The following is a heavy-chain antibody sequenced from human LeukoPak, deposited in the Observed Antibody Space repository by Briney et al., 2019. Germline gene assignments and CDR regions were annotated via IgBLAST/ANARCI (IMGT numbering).Heavy chain of an antibody. J-gene: IGHJ4*02. V-gene: IGHV4-61*01. Sequence: PSETLSLTCTVSGGSITSGSYYWSWIRQPPGKGLEWIGYIYYSGSTNYNPSLRSRVTMSVDTSKNQFSLKLSSVTAADTAVYCCARLSTVTTSFDYWGQGTLVTVSS. CDR2: IYYSGST. D-gene: IGHD4-17*01. CDR3: ARLSTVTTSFDY. CDR1: GGSITSGSYY.